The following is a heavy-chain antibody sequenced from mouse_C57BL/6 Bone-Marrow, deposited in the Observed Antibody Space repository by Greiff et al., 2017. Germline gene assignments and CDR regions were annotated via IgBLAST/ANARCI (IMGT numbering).Heavy chain of an antibody. CDR2: INPSSGYT. CDR1: GYTFTSYW. J-gene: IGHJ2*01. V-gene: IGHV1-7*01. CDR3: ARSISEWNYFDY. Sequence: VMLVESGAELAKPGASVKLSCKASGYTFTSYWMHWVKQRPGQGLEWIGYINPSSGYTKYNQKFKDKATLTADKSSSTAYMQLSSLTYEDSAVYFCARSISEWNYFDYWGQGITLPGSS. D-gene: IGHD1-3*01.